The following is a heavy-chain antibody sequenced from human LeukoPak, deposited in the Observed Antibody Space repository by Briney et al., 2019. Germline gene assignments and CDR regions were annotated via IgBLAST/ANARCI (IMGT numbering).Heavy chain of an antibody. J-gene: IGHJ6*02. D-gene: IGHD6-6*01. Sequence: GGSLRLPCAASGFTFDDYAMHWVRQAPGKGLEWVSLISGDGGSTYYADSVKGRFTISRDNSKNSLYLQMNSLRTEDTALYYCAKGRLPGIAARPYYYYGMDVWGQGTTVTVSS. V-gene: IGHV3-43*02. CDR3: AKGRLPGIAARPYYYYGMDV. CDR2: ISGDGGST. CDR1: GFTFDDYA.